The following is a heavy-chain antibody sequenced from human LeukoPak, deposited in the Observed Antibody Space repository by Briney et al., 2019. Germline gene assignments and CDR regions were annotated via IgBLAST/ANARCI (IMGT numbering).Heavy chain of an antibody. CDR3: ARDPVGSTTPDC. CDR2: ISSSGSII. Sequence: PGGSLRLSCAASGFTFSIYEMHWLRQAPGKGLEWVSYISSSGSIIYYADFVKGRFTISRDNAKNSLYLQMNSLRAEDTAVYYWARDPVGSTTPDCWGQGALVTVSS. D-gene: IGHD1-26*01. CDR1: GFTFSIYE. J-gene: IGHJ4*02. V-gene: IGHV3-48*03.